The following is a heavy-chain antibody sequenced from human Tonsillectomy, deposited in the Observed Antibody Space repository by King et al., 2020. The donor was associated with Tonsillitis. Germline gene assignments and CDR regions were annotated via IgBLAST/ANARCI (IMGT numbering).Heavy chain of an antibody. V-gene: IGHV4-59*08. Sequence: QLQESGPGLVKPSETLSLTCTVSGDSMNSYYWSWIRQPPGKGLEWIGYSYYSGSPNYNPSLESRVTISVDTSNKQFSLKLCSVTSADTAVYYCARGCSSSSCYNNYFDPWGLGTLVTVSS. CDR3: ARGCSSSSCYNNYFDP. CDR1: GDSMNSYY. J-gene: IGHJ5*02. CDR2: SYYSGSP. D-gene: IGHD2-2*01.